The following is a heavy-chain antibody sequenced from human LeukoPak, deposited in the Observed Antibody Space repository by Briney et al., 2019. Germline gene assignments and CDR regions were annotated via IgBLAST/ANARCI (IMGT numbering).Heavy chain of an antibody. V-gene: IGHV4-61*02. J-gene: IGHJ6*03. Sequence: SQTLSLTCTVSGGSISSGSYYWSWIRQPAGKGLEWVGRIYASGSANYNPSLKSRVTMSVDLSKNQFSLRLSSVTAADMAIYYCARDFQDYPDYYYHTDVWGQGTMVTVSS. CDR2: IYASGSA. CDR1: GGSISSGSYY. CDR3: ARDFQDYPDYYYHTDV. D-gene: IGHD4-11*01.